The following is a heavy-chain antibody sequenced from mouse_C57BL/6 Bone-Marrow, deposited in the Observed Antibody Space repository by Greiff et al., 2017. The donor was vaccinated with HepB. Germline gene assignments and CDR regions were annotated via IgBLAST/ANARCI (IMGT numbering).Heavy chain of an antibody. V-gene: IGHV1-55*01. D-gene: IGHD2-4*01. CDR2: IYPGSGST. J-gene: IGHJ3*01. CDR1: GYTFTSYW. CDR3: AREGVYDFWFAY. Sequence: QVQLQQSGAELVKPGASVKMSCKASGYTFTSYWITWVKQRPGQGLEWIGDIYPGSGSTNYNEKFKSKATLTVDTSSSTAYMQLSSLTSEDSAVYYCAREGVYDFWFAYWGQGTLVTVSA.